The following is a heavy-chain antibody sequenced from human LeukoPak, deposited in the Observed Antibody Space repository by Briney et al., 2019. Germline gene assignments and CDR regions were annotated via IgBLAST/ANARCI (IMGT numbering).Heavy chain of an antibody. CDR2: ISDGGGST. D-gene: IGHD1-26*01. Sequence: GGTLRLSCAASGFTFTSYSMNWFRQAPGKRLEWDSTISDGGGSTYYADSVKGRFTISRDNSKNTLYLQVNSLRAEDTAVYYCAKGGKWDVTPFDYWGQGTLVTVSS. CDR1: GFTFTSYS. V-gene: IGHV3-23*01. CDR3: AKGGKWDVTPFDY. J-gene: IGHJ4*02.